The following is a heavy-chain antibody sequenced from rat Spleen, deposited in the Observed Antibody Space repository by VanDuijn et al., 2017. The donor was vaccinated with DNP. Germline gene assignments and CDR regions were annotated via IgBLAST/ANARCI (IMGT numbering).Heavy chain of an antibody. D-gene: IGHD1-1*01. V-gene: IGHV2-41*01. CDR1: GFSLISYN. J-gene: IGHJ3*01. Sequence: QVQLKESGPGLVQPSQTLSLTCTVAGFSLISYNVHWVRQPPGKDLEWMGVIWNTGGTQYNSALKTRLSISKDTSKSHVFLKMNSLQTEDTAIYYCTRGVTTVVTGWFAYWGQGTLVTVSS. CDR2: IWNTGGT. CDR3: TRGVTTVVTGWFAY.